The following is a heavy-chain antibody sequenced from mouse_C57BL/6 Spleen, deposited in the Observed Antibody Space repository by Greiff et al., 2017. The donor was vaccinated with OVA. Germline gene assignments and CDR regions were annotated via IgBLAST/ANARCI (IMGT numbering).Heavy chain of an antibody. J-gene: IGHJ4*01. CDR2: INPNNGGT. CDR1: GYTFTDYY. Sequence: VQLQQSGPELVKPGASVKISCKASGYTFTDYYMNWVKQSHGKSLEWIGDINPNNGGTSYNQKFKGKATLTVDKSSSTAYMELRSLTSEDSAVYYCARAIHAMDYWGQGTSVTVSS. V-gene: IGHV1-26*01. CDR3: ARAIHAMDY.